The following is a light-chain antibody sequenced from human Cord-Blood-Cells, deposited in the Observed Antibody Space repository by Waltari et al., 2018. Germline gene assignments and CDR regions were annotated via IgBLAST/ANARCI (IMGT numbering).Light chain of an antibody. Sequence: SSRASQSVSSSYLAWYQQKPGQAPRLLIYGASSRATGIPDRFSGSGSGTDFTFTISRLEPEDFAVYYCQQYGSSPWTFGQGTKVEIK. CDR1: QSVSSSY. J-gene: IGKJ1*01. CDR2: GAS. V-gene: IGKV3-20*01. CDR3: QQYGSSPWT.